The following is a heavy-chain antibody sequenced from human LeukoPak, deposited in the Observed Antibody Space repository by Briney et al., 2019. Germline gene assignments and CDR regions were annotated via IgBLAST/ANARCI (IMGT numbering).Heavy chain of an antibody. J-gene: IGHJ4*02. D-gene: IGHD3/OR15-3a*01. CDR3: ARQTGSGLFILP. Sequence: WVRQRPGRGRGWMGSIYYSGNTYYNASLKSQVSISIDTSKNQFSLMRTSVTAADTAVYYCARQTGSGLFILPGGQGTLVTVSS. CDR2: IYYSGNT. V-gene: IGHV4-39*01.